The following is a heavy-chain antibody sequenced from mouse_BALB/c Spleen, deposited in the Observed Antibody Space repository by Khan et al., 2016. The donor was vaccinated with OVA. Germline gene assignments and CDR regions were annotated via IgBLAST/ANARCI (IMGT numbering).Heavy chain of an antibody. CDR2: ISYSGNT. CDR1: GYSITSEYT. J-gene: IGHJ3*01. Sequence: QLEESGPGLVKPSQSLSLTCTVTGYSITSEYTWNWIRQFPGNTLEWMGFISYSGNTRYNPSLKSRISITRDTSTNQFFLHLNSVTSDDTATYFCARKDYYDYDPFPYWGQGTLVTVSA. D-gene: IGHD2-4*01. V-gene: IGHV3-2*02. CDR3: ARKDYYDYDPFPY.